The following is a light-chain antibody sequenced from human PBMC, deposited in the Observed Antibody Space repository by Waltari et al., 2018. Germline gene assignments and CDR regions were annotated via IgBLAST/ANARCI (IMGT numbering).Light chain of an antibody. CDR1: SNDIGAYDY. Sequence: QSALTQPRSVSGSPGQSLTISCTGTSNDIGAYDYVSWYQQHPGKAPKLMIYDVNERPSGVPDGFAGSNSGNTASLTISGLQAEDEAHYYCCSHAGSNALWVFGGGTMVTVL. V-gene: IGLV2-11*01. J-gene: IGLJ3*02. CDR2: DVN. CDR3: CSHAGSNALWV.